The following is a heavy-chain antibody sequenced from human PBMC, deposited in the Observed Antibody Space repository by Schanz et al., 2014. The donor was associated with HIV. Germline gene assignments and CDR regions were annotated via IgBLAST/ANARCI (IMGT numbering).Heavy chain of an antibody. CDR3: AKPEYDSSGNSQSHFDY. CDR2: ISGSISTT. D-gene: IGHD3-22*01. Sequence: EVRLVESGGGLVQSGGSLRLSCAASGFTFSSYAMSWVRQAPGKGLEWVSAISGSISTTFYADSVKGRFTISRDNSKNTLYLQMTTLRTEDTAVYYCAKPEYDSSGNSQSHFDYWGQGTLVTVSS. V-gene: IGHV3-23*04. CDR1: GFTFSSYA. J-gene: IGHJ4*02.